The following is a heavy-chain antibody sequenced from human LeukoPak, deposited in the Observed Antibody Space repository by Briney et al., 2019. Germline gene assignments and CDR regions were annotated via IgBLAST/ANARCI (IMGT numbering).Heavy chain of an antibody. V-gene: IGHV3-23*01. D-gene: IGHD3-9*01. CDR2: TSGTEDST. CDR1: GATLHSFA. Sequence: SGGSLRLSCAASGATLHSFAMSWVRQAPGKGLEWLAVTSGTEDSTHYADSVRGRFIISTDSSKKSLYLQMNSLRAEDTAVYYCLRLVEDSETYPRGDWGQGTLVTVSS. CDR3: LRLVEDSETYPRGD. J-gene: IGHJ4*02.